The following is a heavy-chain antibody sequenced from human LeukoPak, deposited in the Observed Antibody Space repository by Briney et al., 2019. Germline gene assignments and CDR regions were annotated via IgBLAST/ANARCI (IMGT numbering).Heavy chain of an antibody. CDR1: GYTSTSYG. Sequence: ASVRVSCKASGYTSTSYGISWVREAPGQGLEWMGFTSADNGHTNYVQKFQGRVTMTTDTSTNTAYMELRSLRFDDTAMYYCARDYFSDYVFDFWGQGTLITVSS. CDR3: ARDYFSDYVFDF. D-gene: IGHD3-10*02. CDR2: TSADNGHT. J-gene: IGHJ4*02. V-gene: IGHV1-18*01.